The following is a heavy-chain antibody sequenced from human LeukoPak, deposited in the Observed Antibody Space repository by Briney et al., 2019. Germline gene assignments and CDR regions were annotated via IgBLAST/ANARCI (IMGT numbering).Heavy chain of an antibody. CDR2: INPNSGGT. V-gene: IGHV1-2*02. Sequence: ASVTVSCKASGYTFTGYYMHWVRQAPGQGLEWMGWINPNSGGTNYAQKFQGRVTMTRDTSISTAYMEVSRLRSDDTAVYYCARGPIVATIPEDFLHGPPDYWGQGTLVTVSS. CDR3: ARGPIVATIPEDFLHGPPDY. J-gene: IGHJ4*02. CDR1: GYTFTGYY. D-gene: IGHD5-12*01.